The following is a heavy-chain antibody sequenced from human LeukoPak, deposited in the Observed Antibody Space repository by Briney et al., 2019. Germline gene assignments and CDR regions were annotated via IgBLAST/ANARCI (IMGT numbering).Heavy chain of an antibody. CDR1: GFTFSSYS. CDR2: ISSSSNTR. Sequence: GGSLRLSCAASGFTFSSYSMNWVRQAPGKGLEWVSYISSSSNTRYYADSVKGRFTVSRDNAKNSLYLQMNSLRAEDTAVYYCARDIRATGTSFDYWGQGTLVTVSS. D-gene: IGHD1-1*01. CDR3: ARDIRATGTSFDY. J-gene: IGHJ4*02. V-gene: IGHV3-48*04.